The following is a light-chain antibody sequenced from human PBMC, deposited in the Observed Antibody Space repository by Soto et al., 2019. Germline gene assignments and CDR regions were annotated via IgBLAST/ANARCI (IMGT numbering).Light chain of an antibody. CDR1: QSVISSY. CDR3: QQYGTSTIT. J-gene: IGKJ5*01. Sequence: EIVLTQSPGTLSLSPGERATLSYRASQSVISSYLAWYQQKPGQAPRLLIYVASTRATGIPDRFSGSGSGTDFTLTISRLEPEDFAVYYCQQYGTSTITFGQGTRLEIK. CDR2: VAS. V-gene: IGKV3-20*01.